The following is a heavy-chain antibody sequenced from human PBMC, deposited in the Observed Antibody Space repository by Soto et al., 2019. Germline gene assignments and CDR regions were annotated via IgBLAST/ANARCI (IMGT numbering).Heavy chain of an antibody. CDR2: ISGSGGST. CDR3: AKSQWNIVVVPAAISWFDP. J-gene: IGHJ5*02. CDR1: GFTFSSYA. Sequence: GGSLSLSCAASGFTFSSYAMSWVRQAPGKGLDWVSAISGSGGSTYYADSVKGRFTISRDNSKNTLYLQMNSLRAEDTAVYYCAKSQWNIVVVPAAISWFDPWGQGTLVTVSS. D-gene: IGHD2-2*01. V-gene: IGHV3-23*01.